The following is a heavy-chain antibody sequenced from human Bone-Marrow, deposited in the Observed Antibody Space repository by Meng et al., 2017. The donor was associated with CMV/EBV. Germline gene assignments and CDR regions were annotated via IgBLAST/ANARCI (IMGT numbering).Heavy chain of an antibody. V-gene: IGHV1-69*02. CDR2: IIPILGIA. Sequence: SVKVSCKASGGTFSSYTISWVRQAPGQGLEWMGRIIPILGIANYAQKFQGRVTITADKSTSTAYMELSRLRSDDTAVYYCATHSSGWPYYFDYWGQGTLVTVSS. J-gene: IGHJ4*02. CDR1: GGTFSSYT. D-gene: IGHD6-19*01. CDR3: ATHSSGWPYYFDY.